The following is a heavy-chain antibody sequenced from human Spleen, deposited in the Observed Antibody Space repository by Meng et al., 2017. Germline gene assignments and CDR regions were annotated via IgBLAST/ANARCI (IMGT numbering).Heavy chain of an antibody. CDR2: IIPIFGTA. V-gene: IGHV1-69*01. CDR3: ARVRGWELLDY. CDR1: GGTFSSYA. J-gene: IGHJ4*02. D-gene: IGHD1-26*01. Sequence: GHLGQSGAGVKKPVSSVKVSCKASGGTFSSYAISWVRQAPGQGLEWMGGIIPIFGTANYAQKFQGRVTITADESTSTAYMELSRLRSDDTAVYYCARVRGWELLDYWGQGTLVTVSS.